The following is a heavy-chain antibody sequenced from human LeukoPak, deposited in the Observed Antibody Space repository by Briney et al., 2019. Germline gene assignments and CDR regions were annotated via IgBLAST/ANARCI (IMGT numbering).Heavy chain of an antibody. CDR3: AKAPRTTSSNSYYYGMDV. CDR2: ISGSGGST. D-gene: IGHD1-1*01. J-gene: IGHJ6*02. CDR1: GFTFSSYA. V-gene: IGHV3-23*01. Sequence: GGSLRLSCAASGFTFSSYAMSWDRQAPGKGLEWVSAISGSGGSTYYADSVKGRFTISRDNSKNTLYLQMNSLRAEDTAVYYCAKAPRTTSSNSYYYGMDVWGQGTTVTVSS.